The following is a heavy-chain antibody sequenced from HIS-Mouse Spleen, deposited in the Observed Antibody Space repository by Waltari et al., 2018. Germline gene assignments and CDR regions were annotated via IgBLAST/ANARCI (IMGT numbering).Heavy chain of an antibody. V-gene: IGHV3-53*01. CDR1: GFTVSSNY. J-gene: IGHJ2*01. CDR2: VYGGGST. D-gene: IGHD6-13*01. CDR3: ARGGLAAAGWYFDL. Sequence: EVQLVESGGGLIQPGGSLRLSCAASGFTVSSNYMSWVRRAPGKGVGWVSVVYGGGSTYYADSVNGRFTISTDNAKNTLYLQMDSLRAEDTAVYYCARGGLAAAGWYFDLWGRGTLVTVSS.